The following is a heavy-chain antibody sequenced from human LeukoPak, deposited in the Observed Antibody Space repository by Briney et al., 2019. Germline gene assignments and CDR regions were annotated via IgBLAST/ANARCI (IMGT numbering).Heavy chain of an antibody. D-gene: IGHD3-22*01. CDR2: IWYDGSNK. CDR1: GFTFSSYG. Sequence: GGSLRLSCAASGFTFSSYGMHWVRQAPGKGLEWVAVIWYDGSNKYYADSVKGRFTISRDNSKNTLYLQMNSLRAEDMAVYYCARDDDAYYDSSGYYPSWGQGTLVTVSS. J-gene: IGHJ5*02. CDR3: ARDDDAYYDSSGYYPS. V-gene: IGHV3-33*01.